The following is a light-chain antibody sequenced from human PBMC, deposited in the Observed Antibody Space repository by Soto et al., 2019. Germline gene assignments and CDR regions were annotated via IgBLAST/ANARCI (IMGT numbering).Light chain of an antibody. CDR2: DAT. V-gene: IGKV1-33*01. J-gene: IGKJ1*01. CDR1: QDISKY. CDR3: QQYADSPQT. Sequence: DIQMTQSPSSLSASVGDRVTIACQASQDISKYLNWYQFRPGQAPKLLIYDATNLETGVPSRFRGSGSGTHFSLTITSLQPEDVATYYCQQYADSPQTFGQGTRVDIK.